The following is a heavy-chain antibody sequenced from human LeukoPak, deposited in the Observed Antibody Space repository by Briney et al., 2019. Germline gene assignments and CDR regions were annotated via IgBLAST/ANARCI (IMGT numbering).Heavy chain of an antibody. V-gene: IGHV4-34*01. CDR2: INHSGST. Sequence: PSETLSLTCAVYGGSFSGYYWSWIRQPPGRGLEWIGEINHSGSTNYNPSLKSRVTISVDTSKNQFSLKLSSVTAADTAVYYCAREGYCSGGSCYSGIDYWGQGTLVTVSS. CDR1: GGSFSGYY. J-gene: IGHJ4*02. CDR3: AREGYCSGGSCYSGIDY. D-gene: IGHD2-15*01.